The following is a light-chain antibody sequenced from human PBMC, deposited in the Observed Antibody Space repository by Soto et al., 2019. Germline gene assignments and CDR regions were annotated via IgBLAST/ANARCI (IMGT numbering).Light chain of an antibody. Sequence: SYELTQPPSVSVSPGQTASITCSGDKLGDKYACWYQQKPGQSPVLVIYQDSKRPSGIPERFSGSTSGNTATLTISGTQAMDEADYYCQAWYSSLQGVVFGGGTKLTVL. V-gene: IGLV3-1*01. CDR3: QAWYSSLQGVV. CDR1: KLGDKY. J-gene: IGLJ2*01. CDR2: QDS.